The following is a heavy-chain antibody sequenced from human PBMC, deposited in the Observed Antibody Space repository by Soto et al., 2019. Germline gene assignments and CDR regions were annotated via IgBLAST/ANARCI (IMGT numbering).Heavy chain of an antibody. CDR1: GYTLTELS. Sequence: ASVKVSCKVSGYTLTELSMHWVRQAPGKGLEWMGGFDPEDGETIYAQKFQGRVTMTEDTSTDTAYMELSSLRSEDTAVYYCATSPGKFKSSWSYYYGMDVWGQGTTVTVSS. CDR2: FDPEDGET. D-gene: IGHD6-13*01. V-gene: IGHV1-24*01. CDR3: ATSPGKFKSSWSYYYGMDV. J-gene: IGHJ6*02.